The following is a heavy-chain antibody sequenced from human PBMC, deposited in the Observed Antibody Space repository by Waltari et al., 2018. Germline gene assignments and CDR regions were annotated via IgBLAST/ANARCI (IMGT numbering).Heavy chain of an antibody. CDR3: AKGSGFTMVRGSGNYFDY. D-gene: IGHD3-10*01. CDR2: ISGSGGST. CDR1: GFSFSNYA. J-gene: IGHJ4*02. Sequence: EVQLLESGGGLVQPGGSLRLSCAASGFSFSNYAMSWVRQAPGKGLEWVSGISGSGGSTSYGDSVTGRFTISRDNSKNTLHLQMNSLRAEDTAVYHWAKGSGFTMVRGSGNYFDYWGQGTLVTVSS. V-gene: IGHV3-23*01.